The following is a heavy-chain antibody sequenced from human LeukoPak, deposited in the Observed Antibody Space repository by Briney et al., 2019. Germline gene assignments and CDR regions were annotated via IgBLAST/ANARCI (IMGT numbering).Heavy chain of an antibody. CDR3: ARDHFNSSGYYYLRGYFEH. V-gene: IGHV1-46*01. Sequence: ASVKVSCKASGYTFTNYYVHWVRQAPGQGLEWMGIIKPSGGGTSYALKFQGRVTMTRDTSTTTAYMELSSLRSEDTAVYYCARDHFNSSGYYYLRGYFEHWGQGTLVTVSS. CDR1: GYTFTNYY. CDR2: IKPSGGGT. J-gene: IGHJ1*01. D-gene: IGHD3-22*01.